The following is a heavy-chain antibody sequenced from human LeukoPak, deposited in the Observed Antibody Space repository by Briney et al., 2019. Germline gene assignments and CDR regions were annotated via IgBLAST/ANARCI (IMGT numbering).Heavy chain of an antibody. V-gene: IGHV4-59*01. CDR2: IYYSGST. D-gene: IGHD5-18*01. J-gene: IGHJ3*01. Sequence: PSETLSLTCTVSGGSISSYYWTWFRQPPGKGLEWIGYIYYSGSTNYNPSLKSRVTISVDTSKNQFSLKLSSVTAADTAVYYCARSGYRYGADALDVWGQGTMVTVSS. CDR1: GGSISSYY. CDR3: ARSGYRYGADALDV.